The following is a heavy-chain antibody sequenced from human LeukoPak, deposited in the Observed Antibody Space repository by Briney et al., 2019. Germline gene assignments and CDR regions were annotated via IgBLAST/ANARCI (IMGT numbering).Heavy chain of an antibody. J-gene: IGHJ4*02. CDR2: ISSSGGTT. CDR3: VKPYGSGSYYDV. V-gene: IGHV3-64D*09. Sequence: GSLRLSCSASGFIFSSYGMHWVRQAPGKELRYVSAISSSGGTTYYADSVKGRFTISRDNSKNTLYLQMSSLTAEDTAMYYCVKPYGSGSYYDVWGQGTLVTVSS. CDR1: GFIFSSYG. D-gene: IGHD3-10*01.